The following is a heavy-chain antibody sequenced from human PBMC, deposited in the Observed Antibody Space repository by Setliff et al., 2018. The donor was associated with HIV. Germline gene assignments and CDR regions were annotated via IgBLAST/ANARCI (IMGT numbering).Heavy chain of an antibody. CDR1: GFKFDDYG. D-gene: IGHD3-9*01. CDR3: VRDGSMTGRNYYYMEV. J-gene: IGHJ6*03. CDR2: INGNGGST. Sequence: GSLRLSCAASGFKFDDYGMNWVRQAPGKGLEWVSGINGNGGSTGYADSVKGRFTVTRDNANNSLYLQMNSLRPEDSALYYCVRDGSMTGRNYYYMEVWGKGTTVTVSS. V-gene: IGHV3-20*04.